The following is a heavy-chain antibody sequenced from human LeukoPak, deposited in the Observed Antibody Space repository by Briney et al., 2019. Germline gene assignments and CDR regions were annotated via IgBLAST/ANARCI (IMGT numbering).Heavy chain of an antibody. V-gene: IGHV4-59*01. CDR3: ASTGGGSSGWYGGYYFDY. Sequence: PSETLSLTCTVSGGSISSYYWSWIRQPPWKGLEWIGYIYYSGSTNYNPSLKSRVTISVDTSKNQFSLKLSSVTAADTAVYYCASTGGGSSGWYGGYYFDYWGQGTLVTVSS. CDR2: IYYSGST. J-gene: IGHJ4*02. D-gene: IGHD6-19*01. CDR1: GGSISSYY.